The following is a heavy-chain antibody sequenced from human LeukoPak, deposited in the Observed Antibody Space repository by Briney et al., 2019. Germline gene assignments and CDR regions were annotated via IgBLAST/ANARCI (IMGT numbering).Heavy chain of an antibody. CDR2: IRSKAYGGTS. Sequence: GGSLRLSCAASGFTFSSYWMSWVRQAPGQGLEWGGFIRSKAYGGTSEFAASVKGRFTISRDDSKSIAYLQMNSLKTDDTGVYFCSRVASGPPYYYMDVWGKGTTVTISS. D-gene: IGHD3-10*01. CDR1: GFTFSSYW. J-gene: IGHJ6*03. V-gene: IGHV3-49*04. CDR3: SRVASGPPYYYMDV.